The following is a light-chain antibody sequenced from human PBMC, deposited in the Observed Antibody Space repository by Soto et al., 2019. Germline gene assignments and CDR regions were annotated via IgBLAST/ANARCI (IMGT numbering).Light chain of an antibody. CDR3: HQSYSTPQT. J-gene: IGKJ1*01. V-gene: IGKV1-39*01. CDR2: AAS. CDR1: QTIGSY. Sequence: DIQMTQSPSSLYASVGDMVTITCRASQTIGSYLNWYQHQPGRAPKLLIYAASSLQSGVPSRFSGSGSGTAFTLTISSLQPEDLPTYYCHQSYSTPQTFGQGTRVDI.